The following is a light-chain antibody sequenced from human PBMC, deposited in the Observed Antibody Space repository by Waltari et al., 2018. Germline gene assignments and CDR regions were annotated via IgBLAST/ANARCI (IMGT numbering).Light chain of an antibody. CDR1: PSVSNY. V-gene: IGKV3-11*01. CDR3: QQRSNWPLT. J-gene: IGKJ4*01. Sequence: DTVLTQSPDNLSLSPGERATLSCRASPSVSNYLAWYQQKPGQAPRLLIYGASNRATGIPARFSGSGSGTDFTLTISSLEPEDFAVYYCQQRSNWPLTFGGGTKVEIK. CDR2: GAS.